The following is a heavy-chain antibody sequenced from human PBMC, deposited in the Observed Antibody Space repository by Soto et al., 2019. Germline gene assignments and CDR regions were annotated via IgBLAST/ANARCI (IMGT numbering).Heavy chain of an antibody. J-gene: IGHJ4*02. Sequence: EVQLLESGGGLVQPGGSLRLSCAASGFTFSSYAMSWVRQAPGKGLEWVSDVSGSGGNRYYADSVKGRFTISRDNSKNTLYLQMNSLRVEDTAVYYCAKKGEEEWEYGYLDNWGQGTLVTLSS. CDR3: AKKGEEEWEYGYLDN. D-gene: IGHD1-26*01. CDR1: GFTFSSYA. V-gene: IGHV3-23*01. CDR2: VSGSGGNR.